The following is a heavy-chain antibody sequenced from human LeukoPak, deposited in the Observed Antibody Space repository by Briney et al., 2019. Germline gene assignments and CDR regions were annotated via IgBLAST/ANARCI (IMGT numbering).Heavy chain of an antibody. D-gene: IGHD4-11*01. CDR3: ARLWGLTTLGVAYYFDY. Sequence: SXXLSLTCTVSGGSISSYYWSWIRQPPGKGLEWIGYIYYSGSTNYNPSLKSRVTISVDTSKNQFSLKLSSVTAADTAVYYCARLWGLTTLGVAYYFDYWGRGTLVTVSS. V-gene: IGHV4-59*01. J-gene: IGHJ4*02. CDR1: GGSISSYY. CDR2: IYYSGST.